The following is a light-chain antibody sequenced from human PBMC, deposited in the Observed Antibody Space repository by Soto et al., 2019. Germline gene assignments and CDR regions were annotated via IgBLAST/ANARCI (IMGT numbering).Light chain of an antibody. CDR1: SSDVGGYNY. V-gene: IGLV2-14*01. CDR3: SSYTSISTWV. CDR2: EVS. J-gene: IGLJ3*02. Sequence: QSALTQPASVSGSPGQSITISCTGTSSDVGGYNYVSWYQQHPGKAPKLMIYEVSNRPSGVSNRFSGSKSGNTASLTISGLQADDEDDYYCSSYTSISTWVFGGGTKLTVL.